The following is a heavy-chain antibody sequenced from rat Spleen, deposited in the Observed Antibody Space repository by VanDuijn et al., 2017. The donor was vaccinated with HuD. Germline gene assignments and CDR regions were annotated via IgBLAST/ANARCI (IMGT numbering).Heavy chain of an antibody. CDR2: MWSAGNT. D-gene: IGHD1-12*02. CDR1: GFSLTDYS. Sequence: EVQLKESGPGLVQPSQTLSLTCTVSGFSLTDYSVHWVRQPPGKGLEWMGVMWSAGNTGYNSALKSRLSISRDTSKSQILLKMNSLQTEDTAIYDCAREDYYDGTYYPYWGQGVMVTVSS. J-gene: IGHJ2*01. CDR3: AREDYYDGTYYPY. V-gene: IGHV2S63*01.